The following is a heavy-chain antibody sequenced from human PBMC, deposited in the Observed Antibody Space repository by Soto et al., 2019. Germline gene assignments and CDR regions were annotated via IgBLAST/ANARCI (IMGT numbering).Heavy chain of an antibody. V-gene: IGHV1-18*01. D-gene: IGHD5-18*01. CDR1: GYTFTSYG. Sequence: ASGKVSCKASGYTFTSYGISWVRQAPGQGLEWMGWISAYNGNTNYAQKLQGRVTMTTDTSTSTAYMELRSLRSDDTAVYYCARGAVDTAMVLAFDIWGQGTMVTVSS. CDR3: ARGAVDTAMVLAFDI. CDR2: ISAYNGNT. J-gene: IGHJ3*02.